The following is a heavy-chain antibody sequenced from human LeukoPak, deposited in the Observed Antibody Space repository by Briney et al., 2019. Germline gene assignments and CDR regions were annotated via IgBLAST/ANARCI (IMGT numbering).Heavy chain of an antibody. CDR3: ARDGFGTGSN. Sequence: GGSLSLSCAASGLTFSNYWMDWVRQAPGKGLEWVANIKQDGSEKNYVDSVKGRFIISRDNAKNSLYLQMNTLRADDTAVYYCARDGFGTGSNWGQGTLVTVSS. CDR1: GLTFSNYW. J-gene: IGHJ4*02. D-gene: IGHD3-16*01. CDR2: IKQDGSEK. V-gene: IGHV3-7*03.